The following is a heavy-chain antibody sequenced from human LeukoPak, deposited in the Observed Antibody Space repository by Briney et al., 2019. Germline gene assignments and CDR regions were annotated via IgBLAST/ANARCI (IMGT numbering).Heavy chain of an antibody. V-gene: IGHV1-2*02. Sequence: ASVKVSCKASGYTFTDYNMHWVRQAPGQGLEWMGWINPNSGGTNYAQKFQGRVTMTRDTSISTAYMELSRLRSDDTAVYYCARMVDGDYGSDYWGQGTLVTVSS. J-gene: IGHJ4*02. CDR3: ARMVDGDYGSDY. CDR2: INPNSGGT. CDR1: GYTFTDYN. D-gene: IGHD4-17*01.